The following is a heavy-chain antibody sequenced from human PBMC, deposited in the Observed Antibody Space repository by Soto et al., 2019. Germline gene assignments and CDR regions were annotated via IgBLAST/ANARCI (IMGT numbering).Heavy chain of an antibody. D-gene: IGHD3-22*01. Sequence: ASVKASCKASGGTFSSYAISWVRQAPGQGLEWMGGIIPIFGTANYAQKFQGRVTITADESTSTAYMELSSLRSEDTAVYYCARHYYDSSGYPQTFDYWGQGTLVTVSS. CDR2: IIPIFGTA. J-gene: IGHJ4*02. V-gene: IGHV1-69*13. CDR3: ARHYYDSSGYPQTFDY. CDR1: GGTFSSYA.